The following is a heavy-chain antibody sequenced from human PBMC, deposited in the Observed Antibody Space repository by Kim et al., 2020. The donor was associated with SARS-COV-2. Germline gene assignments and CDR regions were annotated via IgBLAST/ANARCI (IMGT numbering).Heavy chain of an antibody. D-gene: IGHD5-12*01. CDR2: VSGVGVNK. J-gene: IGHJ6*01. CDR1: GFTFDNYA. CDR3: AKIASMDGYNDFYYYGM. Sequence: GGSLRLSCVGSGFTFDNYAMSWVRPAPGKGLEWVSVVSGVGVNKFYADSVRGRFTISRDNSKNLLYLQMNSLRDEDTALNYFAKIASMDGYNDFYYYGM. V-gene: IGHV3-23*01.